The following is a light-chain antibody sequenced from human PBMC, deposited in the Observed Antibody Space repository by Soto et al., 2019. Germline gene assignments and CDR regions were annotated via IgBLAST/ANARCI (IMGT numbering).Light chain of an antibody. V-gene: IGKV1-5*01. CDR3: QQSYSPPPT. CDR2: DVS. J-gene: IGKJ4*01. CDR1: QSISTW. Sequence: DIQMTQSPSTLSASVGDRVIITCRASQSISTWLAWYQQKPRKAPKLLIYDVSSLQSGVPSRFSGSGSGTEFTLTINSLQPDDFATYYCQQSYSPPPTFGGGTKVDIK.